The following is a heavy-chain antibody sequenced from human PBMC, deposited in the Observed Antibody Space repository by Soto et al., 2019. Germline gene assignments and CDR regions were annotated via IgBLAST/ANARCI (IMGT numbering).Heavy chain of an antibody. CDR3: ARITENHFDY. CDR2: VYETGST. V-gene: IGHV4-59*08. J-gene: IGHJ4*02. Sequence: WTWIRQPPGKGLEWIGYVYETGSTSYNPSLKSRLAFSVDTAKNQFSLKLNSVTAADTAVYYCARITENHFDYRGQGILVTVSS.